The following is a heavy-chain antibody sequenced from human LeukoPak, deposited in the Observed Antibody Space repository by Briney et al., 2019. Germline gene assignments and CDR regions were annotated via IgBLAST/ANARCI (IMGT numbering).Heavy chain of an antibody. V-gene: IGHV3-23*01. Sequence: GGSLRLSCAASGFTFSSYAMSWVRQAPGKGLEWVSAISGSGGSTYYADSVKGRFTISSDNSKNTLYLQMDSLRAEDTAIYYCAKGGGSSSGWFDYWGQGTLVTVSS. CDR2: ISGSGGST. CDR1: GFTFSSYA. D-gene: IGHD6-19*01. CDR3: AKGGGSSSGWFDY. J-gene: IGHJ4*02.